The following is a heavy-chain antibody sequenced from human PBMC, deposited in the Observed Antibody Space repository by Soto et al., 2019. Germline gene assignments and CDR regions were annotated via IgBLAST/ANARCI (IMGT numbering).Heavy chain of an antibody. V-gene: IGHV1-3*01. CDR3: ARDRSVAVAGPGWFDP. D-gene: IGHD6-19*01. Sequence: ASVKVSCKASGYTFTSSAMHWVRQAPGQRLEWMGWINAGNGNTKYSQKFQGRVTITRDTSASTAYMELSSLRSEDTAVYYCARDRSVAVAGPGWFDPWGQGTLVTVSS. CDR1: GYTFTSSA. CDR2: INAGNGNT. J-gene: IGHJ5*02.